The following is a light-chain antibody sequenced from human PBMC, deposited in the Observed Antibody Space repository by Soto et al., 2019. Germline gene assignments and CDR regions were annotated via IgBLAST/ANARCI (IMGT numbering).Light chain of an antibody. CDR1: SSDVGSYNL. J-gene: IGLJ1*01. CDR3: CSYAGSSTFPYV. Sequence: QSALTQPASVSGSPGQSITISCTGTSSDVGSYNLVSWYQHHPGKAPKLMIYDVSKRLSGVSNRFSGSKSGNTASLTISGLQAEDEADYYCCSYAGSSTFPYVFGTGTKVTVL. CDR2: DVS. V-gene: IGLV2-23*02.